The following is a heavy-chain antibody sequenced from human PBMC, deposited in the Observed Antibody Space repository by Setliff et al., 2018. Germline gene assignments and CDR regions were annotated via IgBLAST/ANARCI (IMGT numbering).Heavy chain of an antibody. J-gene: IGHJ4*02. CDR1: GASIDRDY. Sequence: SETLSLTCSVSGASIDRDYWNWIRQPPGKGLEWIGYIHYSGSTNYNPSLKSRVTISFNTSKNQISLKLNSVTAADTAVYYCASGGAGFFTSGRWGQGTLVTVSS. D-gene: IGHD3-3*01. CDR2: IHYSGST. V-gene: IGHV4-59*08. CDR3: ASGGAGFFTSGR.